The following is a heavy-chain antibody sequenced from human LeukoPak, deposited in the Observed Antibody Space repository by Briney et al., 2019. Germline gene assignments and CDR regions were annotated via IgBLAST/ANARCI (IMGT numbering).Heavy chain of an antibody. Sequence: SETLSLTCTVSGGSISSSSYYWGWIRQPPGKGLEWIGSIYYSGSTYYNPSLKSRVTISVDTSKNQFSLKLSSVTAADTAVCYCARAGVYYYYGMDVWGQGTTVTVSS. D-gene: IGHD7-27*01. V-gene: IGHV4-39*07. CDR3: ARAGVYYYYGMDV. CDR2: IYYSGST. CDR1: GGSISSSSYY. J-gene: IGHJ6*02.